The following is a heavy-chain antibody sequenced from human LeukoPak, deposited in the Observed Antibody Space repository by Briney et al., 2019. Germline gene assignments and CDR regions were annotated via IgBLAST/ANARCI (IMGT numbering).Heavy chain of an antibody. CDR2: ISAYNGNT. CDR1: GYTFTGYY. CDR3: ARDPHQYSSSWYRTYWYFDL. Sequence: ASVKVSCKASGYTFTGYYMHWVRQAPGQGLEWMGWISAYNGNTNYAQKLQGRVTMTTDTSTSTAYMELRSLRSDDTAVYYCARDPHQYSSSWYRTYWYFDLWGRGTLVTVSS. J-gene: IGHJ2*01. V-gene: IGHV1-18*04. D-gene: IGHD6-13*01.